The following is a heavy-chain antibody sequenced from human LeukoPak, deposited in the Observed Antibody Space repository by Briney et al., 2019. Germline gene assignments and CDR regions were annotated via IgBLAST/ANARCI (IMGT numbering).Heavy chain of an antibody. D-gene: IGHD3-16*01. V-gene: IGHV3-15*04. Sequence: AGGSLRLSCAASGFTFSNAWMRWVRPAPGKGLEGGGRIESKNDDCTPDYAAPVKGRITISIDEAKNTLNLQMNNLKAEYKSVYYCSTVILGGAGYYYYYLGFWGKGTAVTVSS. J-gene: IGHJ6*03. CDR3: STVILGGAGYYYYYLGF. CDR2: IESKNDDCTP. CDR1: GFTFSNAW.